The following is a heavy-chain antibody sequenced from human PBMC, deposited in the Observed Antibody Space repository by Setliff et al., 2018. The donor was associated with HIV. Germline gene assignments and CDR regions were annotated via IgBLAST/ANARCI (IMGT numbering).Heavy chain of an antibody. Sequence: VASVKVSCKASGDTFRSYAISWVRQAPGQGLEWMGRIVPTLGSVNYAQKFQGRVTITADKPTTTAYMQIVGLTSEDTAIYYCARVIGDDFWSGTSNWFDPWGQGTVVTVS. D-gene: IGHD3-3*01. CDR3: ARVIGDDFWSGTSNWFDP. CDR1: GDTFRSYA. J-gene: IGHJ5*02. V-gene: IGHV1-69*04. CDR2: IVPTLGSV.